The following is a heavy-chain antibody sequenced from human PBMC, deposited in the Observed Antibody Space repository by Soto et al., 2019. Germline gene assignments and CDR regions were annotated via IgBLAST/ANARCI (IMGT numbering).Heavy chain of an antibody. CDR1: GYTFTSYG. Sequence: QVQLVQSGAEVKKPGASVKVSCKASGYTFTSYGISWVRQAPGQGLEWMGWISAYNGNTNYAQKLQGRVTMTTDTSMSXXYMELRSLRSDDTAVYYCARDVVVVAATPTACTDYWGQGTLVTVSS. J-gene: IGHJ4*02. CDR3: ARDVVVVAATPTACTDY. V-gene: IGHV1-18*01. CDR2: ISAYNGNT. D-gene: IGHD2-15*01.